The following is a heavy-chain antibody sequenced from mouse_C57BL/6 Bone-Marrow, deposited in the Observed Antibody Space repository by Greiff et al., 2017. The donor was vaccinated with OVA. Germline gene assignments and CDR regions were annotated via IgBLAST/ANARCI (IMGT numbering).Heavy chain of an antibody. Sequence: VQLQQSGPELVKPGASVKLSCKASGYTFTSYDINWVKQRPGQGLEWIGWIYPRDGSTKYNEKFKGKATLTVDTSSSTAYMELHSLTSEDSAVYFCASPSYYVSTYRYFDVWGTGTTVTVSS. CDR1: GYTFTSYD. J-gene: IGHJ1*03. CDR2: IYPRDGST. CDR3: ASPSYYVSTYRYFDV. D-gene: IGHD1-1*01. V-gene: IGHV1-85*01.